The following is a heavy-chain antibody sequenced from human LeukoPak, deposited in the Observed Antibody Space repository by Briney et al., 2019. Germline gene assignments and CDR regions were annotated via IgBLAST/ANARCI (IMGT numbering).Heavy chain of an antibody. CDR3: ARFFVVGARYFDY. D-gene: IGHD1-26*01. CDR1: GFTFSSYG. Sequence: GGSLRLSCAASGFTFSSYGMHWVRQAPGKGLEWVANIKQDGSEKYYVDSVKGRFTISRDNAKNSLYLQMNSLRAEDTAVYYCARFFVVGARYFDYWGQGTLVTVSS. V-gene: IGHV3-7*01. J-gene: IGHJ4*02. CDR2: IKQDGSEK.